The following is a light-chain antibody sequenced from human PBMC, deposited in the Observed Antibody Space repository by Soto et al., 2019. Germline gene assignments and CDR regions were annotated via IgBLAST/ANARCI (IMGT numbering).Light chain of an antibody. Sequence: EQVMTQSPATLSMSPGERATLSCRASQSVSSYLAWYQQKPGQAPRLLIYGASTRATGIPARFSGSGSGTEFTLTISSLQSEDFAVYYCQQYNNWPSWTFGQGTKVEIK. J-gene: IGKJ1*01. CDR2: GAS. V-gene: IGKV3-15*01. CDR1: QSVSSY. CDR3: QQYNNWPSWT.